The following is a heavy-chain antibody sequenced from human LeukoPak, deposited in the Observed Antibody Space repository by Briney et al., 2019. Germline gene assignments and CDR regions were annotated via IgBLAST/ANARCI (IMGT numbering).Heavy chain of an antibody. CDR3: ARETGVVVAATNPFT. V-gene: IGHV4-30-4*01. CDR2: FYYSGST. Sequence: SETLSLTCTVSGGSISSGDYSWSWIRQPPGKGLEWIGYFYYSGSTYYNPSLKSRVTISVDTSKNQFSLKLSSVTAADTAVYYCARETGVVVAATNPFTWGQGTLVTVSS. J-gene: IGHJ5*02. D-gene: IGHD2-15*01. CDR1: GGSISSGDYS.